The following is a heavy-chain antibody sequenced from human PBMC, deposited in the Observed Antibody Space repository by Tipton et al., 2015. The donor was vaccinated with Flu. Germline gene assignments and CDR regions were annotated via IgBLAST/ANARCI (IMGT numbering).Heavy chain of an antibody. CDR3: TRGSMIFGVNWFDP. D-gene: IGHD3/OR15-3a*01. CDR1: GGSFTGYY. V-gene: IGHV4-34*01. Sequence: GLVKPSQTLSLTCAVSGGSFTGYYWSWIRRTPEKGLEWIGEITQSVRTKYNPSLESRVTISLDTSKSQISLKLSSVTAADTAVYYCTRGSMIFGVNWFDPWGQGTLVTVSS. CDR2: ITQSVRT. J-gene: IGHJ5*02.